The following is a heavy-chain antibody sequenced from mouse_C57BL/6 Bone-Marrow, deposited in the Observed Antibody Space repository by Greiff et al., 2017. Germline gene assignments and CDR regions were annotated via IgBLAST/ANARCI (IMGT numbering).Heavy chain of an antibody. Sequence: VQLQQPGAELVKPGASVKLSCKASGYTFTSYWMQWVKQRPGQGLEWIGEIDPSDSYTNYNQKFKGKATLTVDTSSSTAYMQLSSLTSEDSAVYYCARWDYDGDYWGQGTTLTVSS. D-gene: IGHD2-4*01. CDR1: GYTFTSYW. V-gene: IGHV1-50*01. J-gene: IGHJ2*01. CDR2: IDPSDSYT. CDR3: ARWDYDGDY.